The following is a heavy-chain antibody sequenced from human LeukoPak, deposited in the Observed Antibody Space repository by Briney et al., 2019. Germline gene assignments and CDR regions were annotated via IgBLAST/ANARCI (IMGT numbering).Heavy chain of an antibody. D-gene: IGHD1-26*01. CDR1: GGTFSSYA. CDR3: ARPNWVIVGAKAFDI. J-gene: IGHJ3*02. V-gene: IGHV1-69*01. Sequence: SVKVSCKASGGTFSSYAISWVRQAPGQGLEWMGGIIPIFGTENYAEKFQGRVTITADESTSTAYMELSSLRTDDTAVYYCARPNWVIVGAKAFDIWGQGTMVTVSS. CDR2: IIPIFGTE.